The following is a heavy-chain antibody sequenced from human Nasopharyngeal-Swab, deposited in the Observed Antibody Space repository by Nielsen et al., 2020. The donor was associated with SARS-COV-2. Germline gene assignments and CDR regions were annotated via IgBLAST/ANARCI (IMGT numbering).Heavy chain of an antibody. CDR1: GYTFTSYG. V-gene: IGHV1-18*01. D-gene: IGHD5-18*01. J-gene: IGHJ4*02. Sequence: ASVKVSCKASGYTFTSYGISWVRQAPGQGLEWMGWFSGYNGKTNYAQMLQGRITMTTDTSTSTAYMELRSLKSDDTAVYYCAREGRLWLPDYWGQGTLVTVSS. CDR2: FSGYNGKT. CDR3: AREGRLWLPDY.